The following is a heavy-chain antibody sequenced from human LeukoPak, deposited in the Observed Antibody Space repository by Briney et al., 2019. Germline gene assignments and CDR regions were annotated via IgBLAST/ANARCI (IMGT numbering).Heavy chain of an antibody. CDR2: ISSNGGST. CDR1: GFTFSSYA. CDR3: AGAPNKHYFDY. D-gene: IGHD4/OR15-4a*01. J-gene: IGHJ4*02. Sequence: GGSLRLSCAASGFTFSSYAMHWVRQAPGKGLEYVSAISSNGGSTYYANSVKGRFTISRDNSKNTLYLQMGSLRAEDTAVYYCAGAPNKHYFDYWGQGTLVTVSS. V-gene: IGHV3-64*01.